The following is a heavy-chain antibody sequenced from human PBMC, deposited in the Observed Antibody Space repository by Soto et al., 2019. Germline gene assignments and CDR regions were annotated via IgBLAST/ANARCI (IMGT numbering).Heavy chain of an antibody. Sequence: EVQLVESGGGLLQPGGSLRLSCAVSGSTFSNDWMHWVRQAPGKGLVWVSHINSDGSSTNYADFVKGRFTIARDNAQYTVYSEMNSLRAEDTAVYYCARDRSYSLDVWGQGTTVTVSS. J-gene: IGHJ6*02. CDR2: INSDGSST. CDR3: ARDRSYSLDV. CDR1: GSTFSNDW. V-gene: IGHV3-74*01.